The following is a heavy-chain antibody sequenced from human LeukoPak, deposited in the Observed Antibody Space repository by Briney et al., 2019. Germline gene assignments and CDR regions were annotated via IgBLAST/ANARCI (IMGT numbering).Heavy chain of an antibody. CDR3: ARGGGGANPFDY. J-gene: IGHJ4*02. CDR2: THRGGKQ. CDR1: AFRVSSKY. V-gene: IGHV3-53*01. Sequence: GSMRLSSALSAFRVSSKYMTWVSQAPGKGMEWDSATHRGGKQYYEKSVKARLTISRDNAKITLYLQMDSLRAEDTALYYCARGGGGANPFDYWDQGILITVSS. D-gene: IGHD3-10*01.